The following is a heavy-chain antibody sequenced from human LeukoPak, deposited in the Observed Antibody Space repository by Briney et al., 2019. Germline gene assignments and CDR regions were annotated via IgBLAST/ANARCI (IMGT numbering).Heavy chain of an antibody. Sequence: GGSLRLSCAASGFTFSNAWMSWVRQAPGKGLEWVGRIKSKTDGGTTDYAAPVKGRFTISRDDSKNTLCLQMNSLKTEDTAVYYCTTPTHYYGSGSRYRSSFDYWGQGTLVTVSS. CDR3: TTPTHYYGSGSRYRSSFDY. J-gene: IGHJ4*02. CDR1: GFTFSNAW. V-gene: IGHV3-15*01. D-gene: IGHD3-10*01. CDR2: IKSKTDGGTT.